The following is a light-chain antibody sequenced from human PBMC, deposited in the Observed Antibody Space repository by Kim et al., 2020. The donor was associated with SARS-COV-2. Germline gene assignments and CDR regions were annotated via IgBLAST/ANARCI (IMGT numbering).Light chain of an antibody. CDR1: QNLLHLSNNQNY. J-gene: IGKJ2*01. CDR3: QQYFSSPYT. CDR2: WAL. V-gene: IGKV4-1*01. Sequence: IIMTQSPDFLTASLRLWASVTRKTSQNLLHLSNNQNYLAWYQQKPGQPPKLLIDWALIRKSGVPDRFSGSGSGTDFTLTISSLQAEDVAVYYCQQYFSSPYTFGQGTKLEI.